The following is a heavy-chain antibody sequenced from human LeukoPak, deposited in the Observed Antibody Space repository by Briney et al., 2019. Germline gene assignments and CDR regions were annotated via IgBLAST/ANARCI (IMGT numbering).Heavy chain of an antibody. V-gene: IGHV4-31*11. Sequence: SSETLSLTCAVSGYSISSGYYWGWIRQPPGKGLEWIGYIYYSGSTYYNPSLKSRVTISVDTSKNQFSLKLSSVTAADTAVYYCAREVGYWGQGTLVTVSS. CDR3: AREVGY. J-gene: IGHJ4*02. CDR2: IYYSGST. D-gene: IGHD1-26*01. CDR1: GYSISSGYY.